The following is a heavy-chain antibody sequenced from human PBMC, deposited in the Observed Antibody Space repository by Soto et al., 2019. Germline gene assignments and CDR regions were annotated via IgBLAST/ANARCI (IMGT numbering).Heavy chain of an antibody. CDR3: ARDVHGDYADF. Sequence: ASVKVSCKASGYIFTRFGFSWVRRAAGQRLEWMGWVNGYNENNNYAQRFQGRLTLTTDKSTSTAYMELRSPRSDDTALYYCARDVHGDYADFWG. CDR1: GYIFTRFG. J-gene: IGHJ4*01. CDR2: VNGYNENN. D-gene: IGHD4-17*01. V-gene: IGHV1-18*01.